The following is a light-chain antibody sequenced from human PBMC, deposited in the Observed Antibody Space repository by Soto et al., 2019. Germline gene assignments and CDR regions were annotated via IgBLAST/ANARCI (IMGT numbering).Light chain of an antibody. CDR2: KAS. CDR1: QSISSW. CDR3: QQYKSYPVA. Sequence: DIQMTQSPSTLSASVGDRVTITCRASQSISSWLAWYQQKPGKAPKLLIYKASSLESGVPSRFSGSGSGTEFTLTISSLQPDDFATYYYQQYKSYPVALGQGTKLEIK. V-gene: IGKV1-5*03. J-gene: IGKJ2*01.